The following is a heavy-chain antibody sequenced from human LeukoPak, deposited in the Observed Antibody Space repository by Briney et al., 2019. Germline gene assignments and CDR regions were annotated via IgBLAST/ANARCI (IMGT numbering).Heavy chain of an antibody. D-gene: IGHD1-7*01. Sequence: ASVKVSCKASGYTFTGYYMHWVRQPPGQGLEWMGWINPNSGGTNYAQKFQGRVIMTRDTSISTAYMELTRLRADTTADYYCARNYYYPDCWGQGTLVTVSS. V-gene: IGHV1-2*02. CDR3: ARNYYYPDC. J-gene: IGHJ4*02. CDR2: INPNSGGT. CDR1: GYTFTGYY.